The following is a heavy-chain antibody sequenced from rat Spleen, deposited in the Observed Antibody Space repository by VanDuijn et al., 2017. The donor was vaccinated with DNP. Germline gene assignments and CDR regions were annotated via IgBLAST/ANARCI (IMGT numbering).Heavy chain of an antibody. Sequence: EVQLVESGGGLVQPGRSLKLSCAASGFIFNDYGMAWVRQTPKKGLEWVATISTGGTRIYYPDSVKGRFTISRDDAKSSLYLQMNSLKSEDTATYHCVKHLDAWGQGTSVTVSS. V-gene: IGHV5-7*01. CDR1: GFIFNDYG. CDR2: ISTGGTRI. CDR3: VKHLDA. J-gene: IGHJ4*01.